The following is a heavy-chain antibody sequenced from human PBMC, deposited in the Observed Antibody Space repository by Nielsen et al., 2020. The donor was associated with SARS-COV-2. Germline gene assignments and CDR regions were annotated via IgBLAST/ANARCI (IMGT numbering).Heavy chain of an antibody. Sequence: WVRQAPGQGLEWMGWIRVHSGDANYAQNLQGRVTMTTDTSTNTAYMELRSLTSDDTAVYYCAREGFGGGTTDYWGQGTLVTVSS. D-gene: IGHD1-14*01. J-gene: IGHJ4*02. CDR3: AREGFGGGTTDY. CDR2: IRVHSGDA. V-gene: IGHV1-18*01.